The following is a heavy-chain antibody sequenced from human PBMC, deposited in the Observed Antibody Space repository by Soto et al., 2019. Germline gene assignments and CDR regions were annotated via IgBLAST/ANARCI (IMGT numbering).Heavy chain of an antibody. CDR2: FKSKTDGGTT. CDR1: GLTFSNAW. J-gene: IGHJ3*02. Sequence: EVQLVESGGGLVKPGGSLGPPGAASGLTFSNAWRNWVAQPPGRGLGWVGGFKSKTDGGTTDYAAPVKGRFTISRDDSKNTLYLQMNSLKTEDTAVYYCTTDYPGVRYYDSSGYPDPDAFDIWGQGTMVTVSS. V-gene: IGHV3-15*07. D-gene: IGHD3-22*01. CDR3: TTDYPGVRYYDSSGYPDPDAFDI.